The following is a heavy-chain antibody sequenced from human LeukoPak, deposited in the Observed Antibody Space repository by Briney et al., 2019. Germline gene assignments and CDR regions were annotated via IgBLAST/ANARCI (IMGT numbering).Heavy chain of an antibody. Sequence: ASVTVSCKASGYTFTGYYIHWVRQAPGQGLDWMGWINPNSGGTNYAQEFQGRVTMTRDTSLRTAYMELSRLRSDDTAVYYCARGPDYGDYRLVDPWGKGTLVRVSS. CDR3: ARGPDYGDYRLVDP. CDR1: GYTFTGYY. V-gene: IGHV1-2*02. D-gene: IGHD4-17*01. J-gene: IGHJ5*02. CDR2: INPNSGGT.